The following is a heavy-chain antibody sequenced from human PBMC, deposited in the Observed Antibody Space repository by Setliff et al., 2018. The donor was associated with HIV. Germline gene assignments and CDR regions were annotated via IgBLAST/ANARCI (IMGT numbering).Heavy chain of an antibody. CDR2: LSTGNGNT. CDR3: ARDYCSGGNCYSLY. J-gene: IGHJ4*02. Sequence: ASVKVSCKTSGYPFTSYAIHWVRQAPGQRLEWLGWLSTGNGNTKYSQKFQDRVTFTRDTYARTAYMELSSLRSEDTAVYYCARDYCSGGNCYSLYWGQGTRVTVSS. V-gene: IGHV1-3*04. D-gene: IGHD2-15*01. CDR1: GYPFTSYA.